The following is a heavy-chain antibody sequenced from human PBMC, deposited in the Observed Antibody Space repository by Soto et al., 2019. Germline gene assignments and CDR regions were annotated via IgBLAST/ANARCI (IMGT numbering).Heavy chain of an antibody. J-gene: IGHJ4*02. CDR1: GLTFIDYG. CDR3: ALGQDGRGWKY. V-gene: IGHV3-23*05. CDR2: LYNPHDTT. Sequence: EVQLLELGGDLVQPGGSLRLSCAASGLTFIDYGINWVRQAPGKGLEWVSGLYNPHDTTSFADSVKGRFTISRDNSKKTLYLEMNSLRVEDTGIYCCALGQDGRGWKYWGQGTPVTVSS. D-gene: IGHD6-19*01.